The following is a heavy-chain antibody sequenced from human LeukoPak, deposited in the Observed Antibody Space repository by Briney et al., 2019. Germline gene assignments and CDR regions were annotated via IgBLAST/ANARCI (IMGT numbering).Heavy chain of an antibody. Sequence: GGSLRLSCAASGFTFTSYAMSWVRQTPGKGLEWGSFISDSSAGDSTYYADSVRGRFTISRDSSKSTLYLQMNSLRAEDTAVYYCTKVSTTGVGGRGYFDQWGQGTQVTVSS. J-gene: IGHJ4*02. CDR2: ISDSSAGDST. D-gene: IGHD1-1*01. V-gene: IGHV3-23*01. CDR3: TKVSTTGVGGRGYFDQ. CDR1: GFTFTSYA.